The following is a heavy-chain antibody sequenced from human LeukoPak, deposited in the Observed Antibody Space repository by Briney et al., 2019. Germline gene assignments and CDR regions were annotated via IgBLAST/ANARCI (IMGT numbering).Heavy chain of an antibody. J-gene: IGHJ4*01. D-gene: IGHD6-19*01. CDR3: ARAFYSSGSYYFDY. CDR1: GFSSYA. CDR2: ISGSGDGT. V-gene: IGHV3-23*01. Sequence: GGSLRLSCAASGFSSYAMSWVRQAPGKGLEWVSAISGSGDGTYYAGSVRGRFTISRDKSKNTLFLQMNSLRGEDTAVYYCARAFYSSGSYYFDYWGQGTLVTVSS.